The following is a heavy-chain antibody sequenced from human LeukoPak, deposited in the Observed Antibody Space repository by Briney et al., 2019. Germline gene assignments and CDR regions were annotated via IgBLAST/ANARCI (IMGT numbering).Heavy chain of an antibody. CDR1: GSTFTFYA. D-gene: IGHD4-17*01. CDR3: AKWVGDLYYYYYMDV. CDR2: ISGSGGST. V-gene: IGHV3-23*01. Sequence: GGSLRLSCAASGSTFTFYAMSWVRQAPRKGLEWVSVISGSGGSTYYADSVKGRFTISRDNSKNTLYLQMDSLRAEDTAVYYCAKWVGDLYYYYYMDVWGKGTTVTVSS. J-gene: IGHJ6*03.